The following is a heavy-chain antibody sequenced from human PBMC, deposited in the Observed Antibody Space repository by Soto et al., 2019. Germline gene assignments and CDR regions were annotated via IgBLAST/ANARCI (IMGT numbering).Heavy chain of an antibody. CDR2: IYYSGST. D-gene: IGHD6-13*01. Sequence: QLQLQESGPGLVKPSETLSLTCTVSGGSINSGSYYWGWIRQPPGKGLEWIGSIYYSGSTYYNPSLKSRVTISVDMSRNQFSLRLSSVTAADTSVYYCARHRSSRYDDWGQGTLVTVSA. CDR3: ARHRSSRYDD. V-gene: IGHV4-39*01. CDR1: GGSINSGSYY. J-gene: IGHJ4*02.